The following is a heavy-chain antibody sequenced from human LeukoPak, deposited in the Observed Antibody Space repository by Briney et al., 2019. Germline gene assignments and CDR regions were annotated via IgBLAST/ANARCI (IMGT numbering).Heavy chain of an antibody. Sequence: GASVKVSCKASGGTFSSYAISWVRQAPGQGLEWMGGIIPIFGTANYAQKFQGRVTITADESTSTAYMELSSLRSEDTAVYYCARDETDDILTGYHAPDYWGQGTLVTVSS. D-gene: IGHD3-9*01. V-gene: IGHV1-69*13. CDR2: IIPIFGTA. J-gene: IGHJ4*02. CDR3: ARDETDDILTGYHAPDY. CDR1: GGTFSSYA.